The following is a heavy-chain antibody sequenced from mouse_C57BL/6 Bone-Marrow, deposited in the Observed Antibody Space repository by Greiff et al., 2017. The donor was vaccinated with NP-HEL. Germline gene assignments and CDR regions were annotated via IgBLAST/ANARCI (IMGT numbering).Heavy chain of an antibody. CDR1: GYTFTNYW. V-gene: IGHV1-63*01. D-gene: IGHD1-1*01. CDR2: IYPGGGYT. CDR3: ARSIYYYGRDYAMDY. Sequence: QVQLQQSGAELVRPGPSVKMSCKASGYTFTNYWIGWAKQRPGHGLEWIGDIYPGGGYTNYNEKFKGKATLTADKSSSTAYMQFSSLTSEDSAIYYCARSIYYYGRDYAMDYWGQGTSVTVSS. J-gene: IGHJ4*01.